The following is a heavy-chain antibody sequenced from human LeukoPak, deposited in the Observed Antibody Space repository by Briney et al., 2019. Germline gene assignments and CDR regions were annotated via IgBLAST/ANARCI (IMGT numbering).Heavy chain of an antibody. V-gene: IGHV3-23*01. CDR3: AKVGAYSSSSFVDY. Sequence: GVSLRLCCAASGITVSSYAMSWVRQARGKGLEWVSAISGSGGSTYYADSVKGRFTISRDNSKNTLYLQMNSLRAEDTAVYYCAKVGAYSSSSFVDYWGQGTLVTVSS. J-gene: IGHJ4*02. CDR2: ISGSGGST. D-gene: IGHD6-6*01. CDR1: GITVSSYA.